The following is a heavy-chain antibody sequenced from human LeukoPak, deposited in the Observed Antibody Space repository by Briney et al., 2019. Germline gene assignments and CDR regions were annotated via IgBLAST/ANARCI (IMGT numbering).Heavy chain of an antibody. Sequence: GASVKVSCKASGGTFSSYAIGWVRQAPGQGLEWMGGIIPIFGTANYAQKFQGRVTITADESTSTACMELSSLRSEDTAVYYCARDSTAPPYWYFDLWGRGTLVTVSS. CDR3: ARDSTAPPYWYFDL. V-gene: IGHV1-69*13. CDR2: IIPIFGTA. CDR1: GGTFSSYA. J-gene: IGHJ2*01. D-gene: IGHD2-2*01.